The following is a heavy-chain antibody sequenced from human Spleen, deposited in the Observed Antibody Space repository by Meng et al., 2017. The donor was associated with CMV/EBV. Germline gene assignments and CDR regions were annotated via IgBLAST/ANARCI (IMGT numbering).Heavy chain of an antibody. CDR3: ARDGLAGTFDY. Sequence: SETLSLTCTVSIDSISSYYWTWIRQPPGKGLEWIGYIYYSGTTNYSPSLKSRVTMSGDTSRNQFSLKLSSVTAADTAVYYCARDGLAGTFDYWAQGTLVTVSS. CDR2: IYYSGTT. D-gene: IGHD3-10*01. CDR1: IDSISSYY. V-gene: IGHV4-59*01. J-gene: IGHJ4*02.